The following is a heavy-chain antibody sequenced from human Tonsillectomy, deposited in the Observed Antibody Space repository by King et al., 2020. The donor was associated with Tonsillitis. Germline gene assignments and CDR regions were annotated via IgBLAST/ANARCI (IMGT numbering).Heavy chain of an antibody. V-gene: IGHV3-21*01. CDR3: ARPLSYYDFWSGYSCDY. D-gene: IGHD3-3*01. CDR2: ISSRSSYI. Sequence: DVQLVESGGGLVKPGGSLRLSCAASGFTFSSYSMNWVRQAPGKGLEWVSSISSRSSYIYYPDSVKGRFTISRDNAKSSLYLQMNSMRAEDTAVYYCARPLSYYDFWSGYSCDYWGQGTLVTVS. J-gene: IGHJ4*02. CDR1: GFTFSSYS.